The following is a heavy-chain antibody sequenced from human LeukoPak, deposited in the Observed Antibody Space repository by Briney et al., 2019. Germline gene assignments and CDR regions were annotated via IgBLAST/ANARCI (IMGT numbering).Heavy chain of an antibody. CDR2: ISGSGGST. CDR1: GFSFWHHA. Sequence: GGSLRLSCAASGFSFWHHAMHWVRQAPGKGLEWVSVISGSGGSTYYADSVKGRFTISRDNSQNTLYLQMNSLRAEDTAVYYCVKRRYDSSGYFDYWGQGTLVTVSS. CDR3: VKRRYDSSGYFDY. V-gene: IGHV3-23*01. D-gene: IGHD3-22*01. J-gene: IGHJ4*02.